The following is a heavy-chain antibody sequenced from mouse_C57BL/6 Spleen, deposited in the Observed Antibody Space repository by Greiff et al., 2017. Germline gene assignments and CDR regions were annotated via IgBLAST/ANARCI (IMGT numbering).Heavy chain of an antibody. Sequence: EVMLVESGGDLVKPGGSLKLSCAASGFTFSSYGMSWVRQTPDKRLEWVATISSGGSYTYYPDSVKGRFTISRDNAKNTLYLQMSSLKSEDTAMYYCARRDDYDGDYAMDYWGQGTSVTVSS. D-gene: IGHD2-4*01. V-gene: IGHV5-6*02. CDR1: GFTFSSYG. CDR2: ISSGGSYT. J-gene: IGHJ4*01. CDR3: ARRDDYDGDYAMDY.